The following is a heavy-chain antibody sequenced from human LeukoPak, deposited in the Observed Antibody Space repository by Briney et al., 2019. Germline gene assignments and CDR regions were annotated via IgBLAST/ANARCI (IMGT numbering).Heavy chain of an antibody. CDR3: AKDMYYDSSGPVFDY. CDR2: ISSSSSTI. Sequence: GGSLRLSCATPGFTFSSYAMSWVRQAPGKGLEWVSYISSSSSTIYYADSVKGRFTISRDNSKNTLYLQMNSLRAEDTAVYYCAKDMYYDSSGPVFDYWGQGTLVTVSS. D-gene: IGHD3-22*01. J-gene: IGHJ4*02. CDR1: GFTFSSYA. V-gene: IGHV3-23*01.